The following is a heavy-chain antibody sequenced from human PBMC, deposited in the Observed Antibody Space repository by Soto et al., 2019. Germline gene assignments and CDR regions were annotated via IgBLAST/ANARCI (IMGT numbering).Heavy chain of an antibody. Sequence: GGSLRLSCAASGFSVSIYYVTWVRQAPGKGLEWVSIIHSDGTTYYADSVKGRFTISRDNSKNTVYLQMSSLRGEDTAVYYCARVRYSSFDFWGQGTLVTVSS. CDR3: ARVRYSSFDF. CDR1: GFSVSIYY. CDR2: IHSDGTT. V-gene: IGHV3-53*01. J-gene: IGHJ4*02. D-gene: IGHD3-16*02.